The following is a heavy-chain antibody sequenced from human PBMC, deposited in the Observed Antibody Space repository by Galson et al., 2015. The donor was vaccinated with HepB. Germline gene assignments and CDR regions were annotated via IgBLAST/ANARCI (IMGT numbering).Heavy chain of an antibody. Sequence: SVKVSCKASGYTFTDYYMHWVRQAPGQGLEWMGQINPKSGGTNDAQKFQGRVSMTRDTSISTAYMELSRLRSDDTAVYYCARSRIGVVGDYFDYWGQGTLVTVSS. CDR2: INPKSGGT. J-gene: IGHJ4*02. V-gene: IGHV1-2*06. D-gene: IGHD6-13*01. CDR1: GYTFTDYY. CDR3: ARSRIGVVGDYFDY.